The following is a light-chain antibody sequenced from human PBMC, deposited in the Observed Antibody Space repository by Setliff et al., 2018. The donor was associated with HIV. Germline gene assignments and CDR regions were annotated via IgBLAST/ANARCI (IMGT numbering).Light chain of an antibody. CDR3: LSYTTSLTQV. Sequence: QSVLAQPASVSGSPGQSVTISCTGTRSDVGYFNYVSWYQQHSDKAPKLIIYDVLIRPSGVSDRFSGSKSGNTASLTISGLQPEDEANYYCLSYTTSLTQVFGGGTKVTVL. CDR1: RSDVGYFNY. V-gene: IGLV2-14*03. CDR2: DVL. J-gene: IGLJ2*01.